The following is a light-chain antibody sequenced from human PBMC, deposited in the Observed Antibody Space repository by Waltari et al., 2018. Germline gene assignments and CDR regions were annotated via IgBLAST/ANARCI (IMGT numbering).Light chain of an antibody. V-gene: IGKV3-11*01. J-gene: IGKJ2*03. CDR2: DAS. CDR1: QSVGRF. Sequence: EIVLTQSPATLSLSPGERATLSCRASQSVGRFLAWYQQKPGQAPRLLIYDASNRATGIPARFSASWSGTDFTLALSSLGPEDFAVYYCQQRSSWPYSFGQGTKLEIK. CDR3: QQRSSWPYS.